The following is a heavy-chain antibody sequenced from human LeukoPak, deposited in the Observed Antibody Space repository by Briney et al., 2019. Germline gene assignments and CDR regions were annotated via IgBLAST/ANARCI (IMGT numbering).Heavy chain of an antibody. V-gene: IGHV3-11*01. CDR3: ARPLYYGDPNGLDY. J-gene: IGHJ4*02. D-gene: IGHD4-17*01. Sequence: PGGSLRLSCAASGFTFSDYYMSWNRQAPGKGLEWVSYISSSGSTIYYADSVKGRFTISRDNAKNSLYLQMNSLRAEDTAVYYCARPLYYGDPNGLDYWGQGTLVTVSS. CDR2: ISSSGSTI. CDR1: GFTFSDYY.